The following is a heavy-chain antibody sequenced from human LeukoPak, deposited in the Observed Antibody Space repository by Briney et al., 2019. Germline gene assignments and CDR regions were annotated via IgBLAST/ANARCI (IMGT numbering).Heavy chain of an antibody. CDR1: GGSISSSYY. CDR3: ARAAYYGSGSYGY. D-gene: IGHD3-10*01. J-gene: IGHJ4*02. V-gene: IGHV4-39*01. CDR2: IYYSGST. Sequence: SETLSLTCTVSGGSISSSYYWGWIRQPPGKGLEWIGSIYYSGSTYYNPSLKSRVTISVDTSKNQFSLKLSSVTAADTAVYYCARAAYYGSGSYGYWGQGTLVTVSS.